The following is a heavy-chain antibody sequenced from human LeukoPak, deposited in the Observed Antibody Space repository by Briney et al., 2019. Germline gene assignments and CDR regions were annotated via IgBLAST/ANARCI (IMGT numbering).Heavy chain of an antibody. CDR1: GGSISSGGYY. D-gene: IGHD3-3*01. Sequence: SQTLSLTCTVSGGSISSGGYYWSWLRQHPGKGLEWIGYIYYSGSTYYNPSLKSRVTISVDTSKNQFSLKLSSVTAADTAVYYCARGGGFWSGYYPHDYWGQGTLVTVSS. V-gene: IGHV4-31*03. CDR2: IYYSGST. CDR3: ARGGGFWSGYYPHDY. J-gene: IGHJ4*02.